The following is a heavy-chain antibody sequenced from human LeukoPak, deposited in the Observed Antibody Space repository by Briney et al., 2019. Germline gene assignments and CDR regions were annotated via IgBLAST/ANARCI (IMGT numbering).Heavy chain of an antibody. CDR1: GFTFSSYA. V-gene: IGHV3-9*01. D-gene: IGHD4-17*01. CDR2: ISWNSGSI. J-gene: IGHJ4*02. CDR3: ATDSRATVTTLFDY. Sequence: PGGSLRLSCAASGFTFSSYAMSWVRQAPGKGLEWVSGISWNSGSIGYADSVKGRFTISRDNAKNPLYLQMNSLRAEDTALYYCATDSRATVTTLFDYWGQGTLVTVSS.